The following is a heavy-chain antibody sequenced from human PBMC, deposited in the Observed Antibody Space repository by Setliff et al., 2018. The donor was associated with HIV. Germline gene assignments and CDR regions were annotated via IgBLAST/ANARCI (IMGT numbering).Heavy chain of an antibody. V-gene: IGHV4-39*01. CDR2: IYYHGST. J-gene: IGHJ4*02. CDR3: VNPSGAMGDFDS. Sequence: SETLSLTCTVSGGSISSTNYFWGWIRQLPGKGLEWIGTIYYHGSTYYNPSLKSRVTISIDTSKNQFSLQLTSVTAADTAVYYCVNPSGAMGDFDSWGQGTLVTVSS. CDR1: GGSISSTNYF. D-gene: IGHD3-16*01.